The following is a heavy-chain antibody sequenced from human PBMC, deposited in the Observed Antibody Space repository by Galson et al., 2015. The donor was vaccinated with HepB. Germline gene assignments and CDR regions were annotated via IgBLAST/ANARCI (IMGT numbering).Heavy chain of an antibody. CDR2: IYYSGTT. CDR1: GGSVSSVNYY. J-gene: IGHJ4*02. CDR3: ARSPVYCSGGSCYFMGLDY. D-gene: IGHD2-15*01. Sequence: SETLSLTCTVSGGSVSSVNYYWSWIRQPPGKGLEWIGYIYYSGTTNYNPSLKSRVTISVDTSKNQFSLKLSSVAAADTAVYYCARSPVYCSGGSCYFMGLDYWGQGTLVTVSS. V-gene: IGHV4-61*01.